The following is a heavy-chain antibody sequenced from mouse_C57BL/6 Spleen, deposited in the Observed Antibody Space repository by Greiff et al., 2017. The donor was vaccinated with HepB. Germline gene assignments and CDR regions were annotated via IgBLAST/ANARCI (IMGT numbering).Heavy chain of an antibody. CDR2: IYPRDGST. J-gene: IGHJ4*01. Sequence: QVQLQQSGPELVKPGASVKLSCKASGYTFTSYDINWVKQRPGQGLEWIGWIYPRDGSTKYTAKFKGKATFTVDTSSSTAYLELHSLTSEDAAVYFCASSYYYAMDYWGQGTSVTVSS. CDR3: ASSYYYAMDY. V-gene: IGHV1-85*01. CDR1: GYTFTSYD.